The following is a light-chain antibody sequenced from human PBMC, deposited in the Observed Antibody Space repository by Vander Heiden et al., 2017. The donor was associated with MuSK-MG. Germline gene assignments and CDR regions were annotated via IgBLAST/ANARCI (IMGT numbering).Light chain of an antibody. CDR3: QKYNSAPPVT. V-gene: IGKV1-27*01. Sequence: DIQMTQSPSSLSASVGDRVTITCRASQGISNYLAWYQQKPGKVPKLLIYAASTLQSGVPSRFGGSGSGTDFTLTISSLQPEDVATYYCQKYNSAPPVTFGGGTKVEIK. CDR1: QGISNY. J-gene: IGKJ4*01. CDR2: AAS.